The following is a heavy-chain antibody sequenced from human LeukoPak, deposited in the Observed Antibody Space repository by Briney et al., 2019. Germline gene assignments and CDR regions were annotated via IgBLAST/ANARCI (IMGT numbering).Heavy chain of an antibody. V-gene: IGHV3-66*02. D-gene: IGHD5-12*01. Sequence: GGSLRLSCAVSGFTVSSNYVSWVREAAGKGLGWVSGIYSGGSTYYADSVKGRFTISRDNSKNTLYLQMNSLRAEDTAVYYCAVAQPAVSYYFDYWGQGTLVTVSS. CDR1: GFTVSSNY. J-gene: IGHJ4*02. CDR3: AVAQPAVSYYFDY. CDR2: IYSGGST.